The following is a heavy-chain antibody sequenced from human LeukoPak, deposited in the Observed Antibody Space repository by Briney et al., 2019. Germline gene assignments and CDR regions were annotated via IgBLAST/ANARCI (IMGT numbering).Heavy chain of an antibody. J-gene: IGHJ4*02. Sequence: SETLSLTCAVYGGSFSGYYWSWIRQPPGKGLEWIGEINHSESTNYNPSLKSRVTISVDTSKNQFSLKLSSVTAADTAVYYCARGRIVATHFDYWGQGTLVTVSS. V-gene: IGHV4-34*01. D-gene: IGHD5-12*01. CDR2: INHSEST. CDR1: GGSFSGYY. CDR3: ARGRIVATHFDY.